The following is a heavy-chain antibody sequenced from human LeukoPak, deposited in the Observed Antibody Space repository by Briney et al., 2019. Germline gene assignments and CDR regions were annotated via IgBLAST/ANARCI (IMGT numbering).Heavy chain of an antibody. CDR2: IGLGSGFV. D-gene: IGHD1-26*01. V-gene: IGHV3-21*05. CDR3: ARDHKWAFDY. Sequence: GGSLRLSCATSGFTFSDYSMNWVRQAPGRGLEWISYIGLGSGFVSYSGSVKGRFTISRDTARNSVDLKMNSLRADDTAVYYCARDHKWAFDYWGQGTLVTVSS. CDR1: GFTFSDYS. J-gene: IGHJ4*02.